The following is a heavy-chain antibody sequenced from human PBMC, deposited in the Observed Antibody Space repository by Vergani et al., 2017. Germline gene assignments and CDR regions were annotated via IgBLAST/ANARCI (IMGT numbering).Heavy chain of an antibody. Sequence: QVQLVQSGAEVKKPGSSVKVSCKASGGTFSSYAISWVRQAPGQGLEWMGGIIPIFGTANYAQKFQGRVTITADESTSTAYMELSSLRSEDTAVYYCASLPSSYYYDSSGPFDYWGQGTLVTVSS. D-gene: IGHD3-22*01. CDR2: IIPIFGTA. CDR1: GGTFSSYA. J-gene: IGHJ4*02. V-gene: IGHV1-69*01. CDR3: ASLPSSYYYDSSGPFDY.